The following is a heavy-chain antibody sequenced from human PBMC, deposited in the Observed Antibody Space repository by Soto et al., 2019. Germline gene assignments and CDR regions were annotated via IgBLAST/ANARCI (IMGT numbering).Heavy chain of an antibody. D-gene: IGHD6-19*01. Sequence: PGGSLRLSCAAPGFTFSSYAMSWVRQAPGKGLEWVSAISGSGGSTYYADSVKGRFTISRDNSKNTLYLQMNSLRAEDTAVYYCAKSGRYNNQSKYRKWLAERGDPVPMIDYWGQGTLVTVSS. CDR3: AKSGRYNNQSKYRKWLAERGDPVPMIDY. CDR2: ISGSGGST. V-gene: IGHV3-23*01. CDR1: GFTFSSYA. J-gene: IGHJ4*02.